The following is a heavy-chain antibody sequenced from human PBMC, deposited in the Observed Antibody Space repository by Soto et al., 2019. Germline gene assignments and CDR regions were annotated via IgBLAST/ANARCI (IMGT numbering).Heavy chain of an antibody. J-gene: IGHJ1*01. V-gene: IGHV3-11*01. CDR3: APEGPYCSGGSCYSGYFQH. Sequence: GGSLRLSCAASGFTFSDYYMSWIRQAPGKGLEWVSYISSSGSTIYYADSVKGRFTISRDNAKNSLYLQMNSLRAEDTAVYYCAPEGPYCSGGSCYSGYFQHWGQGTLVTVSS. CDR1: GFTFSDYY. CDR2: ISSSGSTI. D-gene: IGHD2-15*01.